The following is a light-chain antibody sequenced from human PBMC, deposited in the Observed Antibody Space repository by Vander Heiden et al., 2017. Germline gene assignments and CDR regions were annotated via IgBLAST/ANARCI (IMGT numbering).Light chain of an antibody. CDR1: DSNIGSDT. CDR3: AAWDDSLSGWV. J-gene: IGLJ3*02. CDR2: HVN. V-gene: IGLV1-44*01. Sequence: QSVLTQSPSASVTPGQTVTIPCSGSDSNIGSDTVTWYQQLPGTAPKLLIYHVNQRPSGVPDRFSASKSGTSASLGISGLKSEDEADYYCAAWDDSLSGWVFGGGTKLTV.